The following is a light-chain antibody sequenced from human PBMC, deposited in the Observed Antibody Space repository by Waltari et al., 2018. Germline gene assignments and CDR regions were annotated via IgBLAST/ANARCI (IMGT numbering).Light chain of an antibody. V-gene: IGKV1-39*01. CDR3: QQSYKLPPT. Sequence: DILMTQSPSALSASVGDRITITCRAGQSISICLNWYHQKPGKAPNLLISDASTLQSGVPSRFSGSGSVTDFTLTIISLQPDDFGNYYCQQSYKLPPTFGLGTKVEI. CDR1: QSISIC. J-gene: IGKJ1*01. CDR2: DAS.